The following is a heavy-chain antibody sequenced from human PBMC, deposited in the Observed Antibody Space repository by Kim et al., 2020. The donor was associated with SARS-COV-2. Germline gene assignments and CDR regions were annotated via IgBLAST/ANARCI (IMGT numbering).Heavy chain of an antibody. CDR3: ARLAGSYYDDVNY. CDR1: GGSISSSSYY. J-gene: IGHJ4*02. D-gene: IGHD1-26*01. Sequence: SETLSLTCTVSGGSISSSSYYWGWIRQPPGKGLEWIGCIYYSGSTYYNPSLKSRVTISVDTSKNQFSLKLSSVTAADTSVYYCARLAGSYYDDVNYWGQGTLVTVSS. CDR2: IYYSGST. V-gene: IGHV4-39*01.